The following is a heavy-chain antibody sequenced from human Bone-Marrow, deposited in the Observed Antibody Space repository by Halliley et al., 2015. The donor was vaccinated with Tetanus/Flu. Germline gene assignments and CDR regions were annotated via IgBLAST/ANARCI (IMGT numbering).Heavy chain of an antibody. CDR3: AKDWEDGSGTYYSLFED. D-gene: IGHD3-10*01. Sequence: SLRLSCAASGFTFNTYAMSWVRQAPGKGLEWVSGIVGSGGSTFYADSVKGRFTISRDISKNTLYLQMNSLRAEDTAVYYCAKDWEDGSGTYYSLFEDWGQGTQVTVSS. CDR1: GFTFNTYA. J-gene: IGHJ4*02. CDR2: IVGSGGST. V-gene: IGHV3-23*01.